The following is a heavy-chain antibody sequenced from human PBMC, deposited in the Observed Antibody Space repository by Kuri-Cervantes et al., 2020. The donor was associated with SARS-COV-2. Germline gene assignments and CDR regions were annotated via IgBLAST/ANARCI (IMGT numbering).Heavy chain of an antibody. J-gene: IGHJ5*02. CDR2: IKEDETET. Sequence: GGSLRLSCAASGCNFNGFWMGWVRQAPGKGLEWVANIKEDETETHYLDSVKGRFTISRDNSKKSIFLQINDLRPEDAALYYCRPGHYNNAWGQGTRVTVSS. V-gene: IGHV3-7*03. D-gene: IGHD3-22*01. CDR3: RPGHYNNA. CDR1: GCNFNGFW.